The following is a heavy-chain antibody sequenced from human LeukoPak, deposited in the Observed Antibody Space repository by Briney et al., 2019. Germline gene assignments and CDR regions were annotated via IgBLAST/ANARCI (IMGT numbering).Heavy chain of an antibody. D-gene: IGHD3-22*01. CDR3: ARGAYYYDSSGSDY. Sequence: GGSLRLSCAASGFTFSRYAMSWVRQAPGKGLVWVSRINSDGSSTSYADSVKGRFTISRDNAKNTLYLQMNSLRAEDTAVYYCARGAYYYDSSGSDYWGQGTLVTVSS. J-gene: IGHJ4*02. CDR1: GFTFSRYA. CDR2: INSDGSST. V-gene: IGHV3-74*01.